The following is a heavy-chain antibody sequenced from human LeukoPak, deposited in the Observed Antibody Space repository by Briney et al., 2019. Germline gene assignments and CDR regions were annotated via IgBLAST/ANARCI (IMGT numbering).Heavy chain of an antibody. D-gene: IGHD3-10*01. CDR1: GGSISSSSYY. Sequence: SETLSLTCTVSGGSISSSSYYWGWIRQPPAKGLEWIGSIYYSGSTYYNQSLKSRVTISVDTSKNQFSLKLSSVTAADTAVYYCARNEWFGELSNYYYGMDVWGQGTTVTVSS. CDR3: ARNEWFGELSNYYYGMDV. V-gene: IGHV4-39*07. CDR2: IYYSGST. J-gene: IGHJ6*02.